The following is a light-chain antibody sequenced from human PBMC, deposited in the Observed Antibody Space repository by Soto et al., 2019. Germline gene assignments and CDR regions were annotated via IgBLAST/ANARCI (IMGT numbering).Light chain of an antibody. J-gene: IGLJ2*01. Sequence: QSALTQPASVSGSPGQSITISCTGTISDVGAYHYVSWYQRHPGKAPKLMIYDVSDRPSGVSNRFSGSKSGNTASLTISGLQAEDEADYYCSSYSNSRTLVFGGGTKLTVL. V-gene: IGLV2-14*03. CDR3: SSYSNSRTLV. CDR2: DVS. CDR1: ISDVGAYHY.